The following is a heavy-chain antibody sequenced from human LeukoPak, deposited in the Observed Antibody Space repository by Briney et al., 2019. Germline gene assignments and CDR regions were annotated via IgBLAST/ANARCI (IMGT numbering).Heavy chain of an antibody. D-gene: IGHD6-19*01. CDR1: GGSISSYY. J-gene: IGHJ4*02. V-gene: IGHV4-59*01. CDR3: ARVSGGSGWYYFDY. Sequence: SETLSLTCTVSGGSISSYYWSWIRQPPGKGLEWIRYIYYSGSTNYNPSLKSRVTISVDTSKNQFSLKLSSVTAADTAVYYCARVSGGSGWYYFDYWGQGTLVTVSS. CDR2: IYYSGST.